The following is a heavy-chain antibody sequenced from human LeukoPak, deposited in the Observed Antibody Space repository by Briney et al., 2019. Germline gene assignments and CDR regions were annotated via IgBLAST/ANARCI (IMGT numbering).Heavy chain of an antibody. CDR3: VRDRYSSGWFKDKNWFDP. J-gene: IGHJ5*02. Sequence: SETLALTCAVSGVAISRGGYAWNWIRQPPGKGLEWIAYIYHSGTTYYNPSLKSRATISVDTSKNQFSLKLSSVTAADTAVYYCVRDRYSSGWFKDKNWFDPWGQGIPVTVSS. V-gene: IGHV4-30-4*07. CDR1: GVAISRGGYA. CDR2: IYHSGTT. D-gene: IGHD6-19*01.